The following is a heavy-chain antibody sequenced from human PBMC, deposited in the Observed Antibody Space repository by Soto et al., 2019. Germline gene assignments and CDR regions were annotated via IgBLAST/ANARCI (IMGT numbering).Heavy chain of an antibody. J-gene: IGHJ4*02. D-gene: IGHD2-15*01. CDR3: ARDLYGGNVDY. CDR1: GGSISSYY. Sequence: SETLSLTCTVSGGSISSYYWSWIRQPPGKGLEWIGYIYYSGSTNYNPSLKSRVTISVDTSKNQFSLKLSSVTAADTAVYYCARDLYGGNVDYWGQGTLVTVSS. CDR2: IYYSGST. V-gene: IGHV4-59*01.